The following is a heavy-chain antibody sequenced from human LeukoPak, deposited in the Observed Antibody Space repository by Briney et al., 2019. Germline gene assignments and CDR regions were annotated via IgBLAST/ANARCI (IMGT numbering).Heavy chain of an antibody. V-gene: IGHV3-7*01. CDR2: MDPSGTQK. CDR3: AIWTWNNN. Sequence: GGSLRLSCAASGFHGSWMNWVRQVPGKGLEWVANMDPSGTQKRYVDSVRGRFTISKDNSGTSFYLEMSSLTVNDTAIYSCAIWTWNNNWGQGTLVTVSS. CDR1: GFHGSW. D-gene: IGHD1/OR15-1a*01. J-gene: IGHJ4*02.